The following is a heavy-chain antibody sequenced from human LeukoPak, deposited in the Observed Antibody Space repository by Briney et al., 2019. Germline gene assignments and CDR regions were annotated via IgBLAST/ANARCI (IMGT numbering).Heavy chain of an antibody. CDR3: AREHDDSSGYPFFDY. CDR2: ISAYNGNT. CDR1: GYTFTSYG. Sequence: ASVKVSCKASGYTFTSYGISWVRQAPGQGLEWMGWISAYNGNTNYAQKLQGRVTMTTDTSTSTAYMELRSLRSDDTAVYYCAREHDDSSGYPFFDYWGQGTLVTISS. J-gene: IGHJ4*02. V-gene: IGHV1-18*01. D-gene: IGHD3-22*01.